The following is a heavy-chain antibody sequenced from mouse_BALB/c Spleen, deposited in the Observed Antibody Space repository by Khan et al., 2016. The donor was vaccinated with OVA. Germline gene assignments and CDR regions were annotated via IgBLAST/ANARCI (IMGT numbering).Heavy chain of an antibody. D-gene: IGHD2-14*01. CDR2: IIPSMGYT. Sequence: QVQLQQSGAELARPGASVRISCRPSAYTFLTYTIHWVNRGPGQVRDWIGYIIPSMGYTNTNKKFKDKSTLTADKSSSTAYMQLSSLTSDYSAVYYCAREGAYYRSDGWFSYWGQGTLVTVSA. J-gene: IGHJ3*01. V-gene: IGHV1-4*01. CDR3: AREGAYYRSDGWFSY. CDR1: AYTFLTYT.